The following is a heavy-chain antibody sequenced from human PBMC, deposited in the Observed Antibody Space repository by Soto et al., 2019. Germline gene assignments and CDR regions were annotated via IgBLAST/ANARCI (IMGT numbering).Heavy chain of an antibody. CDR1: GGSISSYF. CDR2: IYYSGST. V-gene: IGHV4-59*01. J-gene: IGHJ6*02. D-gene: IGHD4-4*01. CDR3: ARARGNTVTDGMDV. Sequence: QVQLQQSGPGLVKPSETLSLTCTVSGGSISSYFWCWIRQPPGKGLEWIGYIYYSGSTNYNPSLKSRVTISVDTSKNQFSLKLSSVTAADTAVYYCARARGNTVTDGMDVWGQGTTVTVSS.